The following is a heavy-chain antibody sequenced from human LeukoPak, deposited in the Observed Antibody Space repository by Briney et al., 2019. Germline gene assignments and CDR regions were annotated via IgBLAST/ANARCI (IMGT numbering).Heavy chain of an antibody. J-gene: IGHJ5*02. V-gene: IGHV4-34*01. CDR1: GGSFSGYY. CDR2: INHSGST. CDR3: ARDRYPGIAVAAMNWFDP. D-gene: IGHD6-19*01. Sequence: SETLSLTCAVYGGSFSGYYWSWIRQPPGKGLEWIGEINHSGSTNYNPSLKSRVTISVDTSKNQFSLKLSSVTAADTAVYYCARDRYPGIAVAAMNWFDPWGQGTLVTVSS.